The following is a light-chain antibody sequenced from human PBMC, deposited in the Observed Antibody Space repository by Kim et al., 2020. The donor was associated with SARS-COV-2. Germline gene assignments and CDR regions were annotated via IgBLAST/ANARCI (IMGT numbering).Light chain of an antibody. J-gene: IGKJ3*01. CDR3: QKYNKAPRT. V-gene: IGKV1-27*01. CDR2: AAS. Sequence: DIQMTQSPSSLSASVGDRITITCRASQGISNFLAWYQQKPGKVPKLLIYAASTLQSGVPSRFSGSGSGTDFTLTINSLQPEDVATYYCQKYNKAPRTFGPGTKVDIK. CDR1: QGISNF.